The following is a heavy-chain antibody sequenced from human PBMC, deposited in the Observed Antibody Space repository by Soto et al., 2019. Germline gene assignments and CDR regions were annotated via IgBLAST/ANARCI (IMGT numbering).Heavy chain of an antibody. CDR3: ARGFPDYIWGSYRQKTYYFDY. CDR2: MNPNSGNT. Sequence: ASVKVSCKASGYTFTSYDINWVRQATGQGLEWMGWMNPNSGNTGYAQKFQGRVTMTRNTSISTAYMELSSLRSEDTAVYYCARGFPDYIWGSYRQKTYYFDYWGQGTLVTVSS. J-gene: IGHJ4*02. D-gene: IGHD3-16*02. CDR1: GYTFTSYD. V-gene: IGHV1-8*01.